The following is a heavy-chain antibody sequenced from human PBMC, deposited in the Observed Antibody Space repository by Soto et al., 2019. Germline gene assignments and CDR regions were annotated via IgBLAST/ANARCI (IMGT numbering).Heavy chain of an antibody. CDR3: ARVSRYYDSSVDY. CDR1: CGSISSGDYY. V-gene: IGHV4-30-4*01. CDR2: IYYSGST. J-gene: IGHJ4*02. D-gene: IGHD3-22*01. Sequence: SETLSLTCTVSCGSISSGDYYWSWIRQPPGKGLEWIGYIYYSGSTYYNPSLKSRVTISVDTSKNQFSLKLSSVTAADTAVYYCARVSRYYDSSVDYWGQGTLVTVSS.